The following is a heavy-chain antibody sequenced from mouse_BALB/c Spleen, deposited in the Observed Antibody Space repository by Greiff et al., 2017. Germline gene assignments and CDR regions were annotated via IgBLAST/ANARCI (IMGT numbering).Heavy chain of an antibody. V-gene: IGHV1S137*01. D-gene: IGHD2-14*01. J-gene: IGHJ4*01. CDR2: ISTYYGDA. CDR1: GYTFTDYA. Sequence: QVQLKESGAELVRPGVSVKISCKGSGYTFTDYAMHWVKQSHAKSLEWIGVISTYYGDASYNQKFKGKATMTVDKSSSTAYMELARLTSEDSAIYYCARSSYRYYAMDYWGQGTSVTVSS. CDR3: ARSSYRYYAMDY.